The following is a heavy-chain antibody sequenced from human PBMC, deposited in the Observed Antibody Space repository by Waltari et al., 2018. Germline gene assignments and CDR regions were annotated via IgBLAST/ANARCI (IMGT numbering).Heavy chain of an antibody. CDR3: ARGKRFLEWYAFDI. Sequence: QVQLVQSGAEVKKPGSSVKVSCKASVGPFSSYAISWVRQAPGQGRGWVGGSIPMCGKANYAQKFQGRGTITADESTSKAYMELSSLRSEDTAVYYCARGKRFLEWYAFDIWGQGTMVTVSS. V-gene: IGHV1-69*12. J-gene: IGHJ3*02. D-gene: IGHD3-3*01. CDR1: VGPFSSYA. CDR2: SIPMCGKA.